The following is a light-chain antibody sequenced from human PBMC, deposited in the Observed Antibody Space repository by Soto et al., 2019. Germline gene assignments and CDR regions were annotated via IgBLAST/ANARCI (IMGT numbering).Light chain of an antibody. Sequence: EIVLTQSPGTLSLSPGERVTLSCRASQSVNSSYLAWYQHKPGQAPRLLIYGASTRATGIPDRFSGSGSGTGFTLTIARLEPGDFAVYYCQQYGNSPQTFGQGTKV. CDR3: QQYGNSPQT. CDR1: QSVNSSY. J-gene: IGKJ1*01. CDR2: GAS. V-gene: IGKV3-20*01.